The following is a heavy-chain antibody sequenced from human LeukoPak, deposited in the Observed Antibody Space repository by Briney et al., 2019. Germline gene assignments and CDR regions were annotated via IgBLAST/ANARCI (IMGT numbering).Heavy chain of an antibody. CDR2: IHYSGST. Sequence: SETLSLTCTVSGGSISDYYWSWIRQSPGKGLEWIAHIHYSGSTNYNSSLASRVTISMDTSKRQITLKLSSVTAADTAVYYCARTTEDCSSTSCYQYWFDPWGQGTLVTVSS. J-gene: IGHJ5*02. CDR1: GGSISDYY. D-gene: IGHD2-2*01. CDR3: ARTTEDCSSTSCYQYWFDP. V-gene: IGHV4-59*01.